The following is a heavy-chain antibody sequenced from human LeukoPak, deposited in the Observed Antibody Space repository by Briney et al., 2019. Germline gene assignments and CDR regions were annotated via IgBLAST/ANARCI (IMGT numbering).Heavy chain of an antibody. J-gene: IGHJ4*01. V-gene: IGHV6-1*01. CDR3: ARGGNYAFDS. Sequence: SQTFSLTCAISGDSVSSNNAAWNWIRQSPSRGLEWLGNTYYRSRWYNDYAASVIGRITINSDTSRNQFSLQLNSVTPEDTSVYYCARGGNYAFDSWGQGTLVTVSS. CDR1: GDSVSSNNAA. D-gene: IGHD3-16*01. CDR2: TYYRSRWYN.